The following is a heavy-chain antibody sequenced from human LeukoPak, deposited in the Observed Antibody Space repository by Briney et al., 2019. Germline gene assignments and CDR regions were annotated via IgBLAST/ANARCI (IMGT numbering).Heavy chain of an antibody. Sequence: SETLSLTCAVYGGSFSGYCWSWIRQPPGKGLEWIGHIHYSGSTNYNPSLKSRVTISVDTSKNQFSLKLSSVTAADTAVYYCARVEGFYCSSTSCPLDYWGQGTLVSVSS. D-gene: IGHD2-2*01. V-gene: IGHV4-59*01. CDR2: IHYSGST. CDR3: ARVEGFYCSSTSCPLDY. CDR1: GGSFSGYC. J-gene: IGHJ4*02.